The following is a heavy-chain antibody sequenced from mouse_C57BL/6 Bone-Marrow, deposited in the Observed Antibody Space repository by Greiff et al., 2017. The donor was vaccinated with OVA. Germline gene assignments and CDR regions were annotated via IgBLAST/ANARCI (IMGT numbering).Heavy chain of an antibody. CDR3: AKTTVVAHWYFDV. V-gene: IGHV1-69*01. CDR2: IDPSDSYT. D-gene: IGHD1-1*01. CDR1: GYTFTSYW. J-gene: IGHJ1*03. Sequence: QVQLQQPGAELVMPGASVKLSCKASGYTFTSYWMHWVKQRPGQGLEWIGEIDPSDSYTNYNQKFKGKSTLTVDKSSSTAYMQLSSLTPEDSAVYYCAKTTVVAHWYFDVWGTGTTVTVSS.